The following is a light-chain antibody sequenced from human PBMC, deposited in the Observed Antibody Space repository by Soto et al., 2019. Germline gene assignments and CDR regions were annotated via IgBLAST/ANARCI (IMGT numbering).Light chain of an antibody. V-gene: IGKV1-5*01. CDR1: QTVGTW. CDR2: GAS. Sequence: DIQMTQSPSTLSASVGDRVTITCRASQTVGTWLAWYQQKPGKAPNLLIYGASDLESGVPSRISGGGSGTEFPLTITSLQPDDFAPYCCQQYYSYSWTFGQGTKVDI. J-gene: IGKJ1*01. CDR3: QQYYSYSWT.